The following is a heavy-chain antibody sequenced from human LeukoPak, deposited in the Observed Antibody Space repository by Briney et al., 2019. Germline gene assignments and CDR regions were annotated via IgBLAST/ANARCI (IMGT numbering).Heavy chain of an antibody. CDR2: ISGIDSGA. Sequence: GGSLRLSCVDSGFTFSSNAMSWVRQAPGKGLGWVATISGIDSGAYYADSVKGRFTISRDNSKNTLYLHMNSLRAEDTAVYYCAKDGSTYYDRSGYYPFHYWGQGALVTVSS. D-gene: IGHD3-22*01. CDR3: AKDGSTYYDRSGYYPFHY. J-gene: IGHJ4*02. V-gene: IGHV3-23*01. CDR1: GFTFSSNA.